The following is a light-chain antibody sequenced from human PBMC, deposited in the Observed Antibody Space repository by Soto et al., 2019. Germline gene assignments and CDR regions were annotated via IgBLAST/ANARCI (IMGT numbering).Light chain of an antibody. CDR2: TNN. CDR3: GAAGV. J-gene: IGLJ3*02. CDR1: SSNIGSNT. Sequence: QSVLTQPPSASGTPGQRVTISCSGSSSNIGSNTVNWYQQLPGTAPKLLIYTNNQRPSGVPDRFSGSKSGASASLAISGLQSEDEADYYCGAAGVFGGGTKLTVL. V-gene: IGLV1-44*01.